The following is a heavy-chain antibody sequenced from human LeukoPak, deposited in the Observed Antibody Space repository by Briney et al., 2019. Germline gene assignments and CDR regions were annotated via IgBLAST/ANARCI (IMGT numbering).Heavy chain of an antibody. D-gene: IGHD2-21*02. CDR3: ARGPSSRLYCGGDCYSRGWFDP. Sequence: SETLSLTCAVYGGSFSGYYWSWIRQPPGKGLEWIGEINHSGSTNYNSSLKSRVTISVDTSKNQFSLKLSSVTAADTAVYYCARGPSSRLYCGGDCYSRGWFDPWGQGTLVTVSS. CDR2: INHSGST. V-gene: IGHV4-34*01. J-gene: IGHJ5*02. CDR1: GGSFSGYY.